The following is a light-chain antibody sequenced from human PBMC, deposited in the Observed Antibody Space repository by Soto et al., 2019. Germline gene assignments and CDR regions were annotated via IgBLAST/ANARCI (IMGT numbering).Light chain of an antibody. CDR2: GAS. V-gene: IGKV3-20*01. Sequence: EIVLTQSPGTLSLSPGERATLSCRASQSVSSSYLAWYQQKPGQAPRLLIYGASSRATVIPVRFSGSGSGTDLTLTISRLEPEDFAVYYCQQYGSSGYTFGQGTKLEIK. CDR3: QQYGSSGYT. CDR1: QSVSSSY. J-gene: IGKJ2*01.